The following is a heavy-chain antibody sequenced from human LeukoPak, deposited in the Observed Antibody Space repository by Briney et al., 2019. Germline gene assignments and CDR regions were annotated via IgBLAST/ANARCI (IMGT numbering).Heavy chain of an antibody. CDR1: GFTFYNYA. D-gene: IGHD6-19*01. CDR3: AKVRGTYSSGYFFDY. J-gene: IGHJ4*02. Sequence: GGSLRLSCAASGFTFYNYAMHWVRHAPGKGLEWLSLISWNSGYIGYADSVKGRFTISRDNAKKSLDLQMNSLRAEDAAFYYCAKVRGTYSSGYFFDYWGQGTLVTVSS. V-gene: IGHV3-9*01. CDR2: ISWNSGYI.